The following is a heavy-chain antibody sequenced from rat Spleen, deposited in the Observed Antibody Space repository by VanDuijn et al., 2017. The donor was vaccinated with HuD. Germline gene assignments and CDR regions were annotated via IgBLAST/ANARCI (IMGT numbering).Heavy chain of an antibody. CDR3: ATSEGVHYYLPVAY. V-gene: IGHV3-3*01. D-gene: IGHD1-1*01. J-gene: IGHJ3*01. Sequence: EVQLQESGPGLVKPSQSLSLTCSVTGYSITSNYWGWIRKFPGNKLEWMGYINSAGSTVYNPSLKSRISITRDTSKNQFFLQVNSVSTEDTATYYCATSEGVHYYLPVAYWGQGTLVTVSS. CDR2: INSAGST. CDR1: GYSITSNY.